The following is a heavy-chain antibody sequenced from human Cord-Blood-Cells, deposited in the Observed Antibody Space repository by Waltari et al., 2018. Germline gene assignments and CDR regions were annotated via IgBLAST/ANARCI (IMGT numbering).Heavy chain of an antibody. CDR1: GFTFSSYW. D-gene: IGHD4-17*01. Sequence: EVQLVESGGGLVQPGGSLRLSCAASGFTFSSYWMRWVRRAPGKGLEWVANIKQDGSEKYYVDAVKGRFTISRDNAKNSLYLQMNSLRAEDTAVYYCARDHDYGDYYFDYWGQGTLVTVSS. J-gene: IGHJ4*02. CDR3: ARDHDYGDYYFDY. V-gene: IGHV3-7*01. CDR2: IKQDGSEK.